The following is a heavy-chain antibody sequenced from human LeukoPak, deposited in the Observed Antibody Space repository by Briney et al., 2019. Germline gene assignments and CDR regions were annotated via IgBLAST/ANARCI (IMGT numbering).Heavy chain of an antibody. CDR1: GFTFSDYY. CDR2: ISSSGSTI. CDR3: ARDPHYYYYGLDV. Sequence: GGSLRLSCAASGFTFSDYYMSWIRQAPGKGLEWVSYISSSGSTIYYADSVKGRFTISRDNAKNSLYLQMNSVRAEDTAVYYCARDPHYYYYGLDVWGQGTTVNVSS. J-gene: IGHJ6*02. V-gene: IGHV3-11*01.